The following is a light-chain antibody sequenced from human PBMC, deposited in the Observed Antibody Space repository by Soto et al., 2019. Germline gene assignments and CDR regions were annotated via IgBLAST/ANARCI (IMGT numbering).Light chain of an antibody. CDR2: TTS. V-gene: IGKV1-16*01. CDR3: QQYNSYSWT. J-gene: IGKJ1*01. Sequence: DIQMTQSPSSLSASVGDRVTITCRASQTIAMYVNWFQQKPGKAPKPLIYTTSSLQSGVPPRFSGSGSETDFTLTISRLQPEDSATYYCQQYNSYSWTFGQGTKVDIK. CDR1: QTIAMY.